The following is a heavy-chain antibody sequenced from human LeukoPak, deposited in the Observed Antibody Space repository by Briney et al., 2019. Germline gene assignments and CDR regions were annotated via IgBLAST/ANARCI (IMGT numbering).Heavy chain of an antibody. CDR3: ARTDTASIAARVQYFQH. Sequence: ASVKVSCKASGGTFSSYAISWVRQAPGQGLEWMGGIIPIFGTANYAQKFQGRVTITTDESTSTAYMELSSLRSEDTAVYYCARTDTASIAARVQYFQHWGQGTLVTVSS. CDR2: IIPIFGTA. J-gene: IGHJ1*01. V-gene: IGHV1-69*05. D-gene: IGHD6-6*01. CDR1: GGTFSSYA.